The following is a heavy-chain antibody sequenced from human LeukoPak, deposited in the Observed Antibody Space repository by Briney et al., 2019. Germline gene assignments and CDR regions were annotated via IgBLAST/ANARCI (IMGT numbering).Heavy chain of an antibody. D-gene: IGHD5-12*01. J-gene: IGHJ6*03. CDR2: ISGSGGST. CDR1: GFTFSTYA. Sequence: GGSLRLSCEVSGFTFSTYAMSWVRQASGKGLEWVSVISGSGGSTYYADSVKGRFTISRDNSKNTLYLQMNSLRAEDTAVYYCAKDGSSSGYPYYMDVWGKGTTVTVSS. V-gene: IGHV3-23*01. CDR3: AKDGSSSGYPYYMDV.